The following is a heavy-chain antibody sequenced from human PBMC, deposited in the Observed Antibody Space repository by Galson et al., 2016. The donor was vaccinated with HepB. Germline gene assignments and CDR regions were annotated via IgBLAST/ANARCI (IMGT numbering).Heavy chain of an antibody. Sequence: SLRLSCAASGIRFSNYAMSWVRLAPGKGLEGVSVISGTGGSTYYADSVKGRFTISRDNSKDTLYLQMNSLRPDDTAVYFCANVFWSDSSEGPLRHWGQGTLVSVSS. CDR1: GIRFSNYA. J-gene: IGHJ1*01. CDR2: ISGTGGST. V-gene: IGHV3-23*01. D-gene: IGHD3-3*01. CDR3: ANVFWSDSSEGPLRH.